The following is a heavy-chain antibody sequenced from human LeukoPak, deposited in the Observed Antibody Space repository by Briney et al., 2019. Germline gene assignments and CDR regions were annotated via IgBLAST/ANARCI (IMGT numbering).Heavy chain of an antibody. V-gene: IGHV2-5*02. Sequence: SGPTLVNPTQTLTLTCTFSRFSLNTRGVGVGWIRQPPGRALEWLALIYWDDDGRYSPSLKSRLTITKDTSKNQVVLTMTNMDPVDTATYFCAHRKNYYDSSVFDNWGQGTLVTVSS. J-gene: IGHJ4*02. CDR2: IYWDDDG. D-gene: IGHD3-22*01. CDR1: RFSLNTRGVG. CDR3: AHRKNYYDSSVFDN.